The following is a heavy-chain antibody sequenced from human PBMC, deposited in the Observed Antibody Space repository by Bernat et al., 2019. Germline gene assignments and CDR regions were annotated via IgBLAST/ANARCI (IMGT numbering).Heavy chain of an antibody. D-gene: IGHD3-10*01. J-gene: IGHJ4*02. CDR1: GYTFTVYH. CDR3: ARDGRTFDLDY. V-gene: IGHV1-2*02. CDR2: TNIKTGGT. Sequence: QVQLVQSGAEVKKPVASVKVSCKASGYTFTVYHLHWVRQAPGQGLEWMGWTNIKTGGTNYAQKFQGRVTMTRDTSISTAYMELSRLTSDDTAVYYCARDGRTFDLDYWGQGTLVTVSS.